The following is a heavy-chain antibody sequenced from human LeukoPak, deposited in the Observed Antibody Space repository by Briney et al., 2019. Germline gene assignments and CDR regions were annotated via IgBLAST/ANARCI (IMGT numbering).Heavy chain of an antibody. CDR1: GYTFTGYY. CDR3: ARSLETMIVVVITTGYFDY. J-gene: IGHJ4*02. D-gene: IGHD3-22*01. CDR2: INPNSGGT. Sequence: ASVKVSCKASGYTFTGYYMHWVRQAPGQVLERMGWINPNSGGTNYAQKFQGRVTMPRDTSISTAYMDLSRLKSDDTAVYYCARSLETMIVVVITTGYFDYWGQGTLVTVSS. V-gene: IGHV1-2*02.